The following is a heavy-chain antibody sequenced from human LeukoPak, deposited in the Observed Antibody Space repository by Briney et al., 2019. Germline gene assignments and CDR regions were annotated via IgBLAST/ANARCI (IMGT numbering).Heavy chain of an antibody. J-gene: IGHJ4*02. Sequence: PGGSLRLSCVASGFTFRTYAMSWVRQAPGKGLGWVSGISDSGDGTYYAESVKGRFTISRDNSKNTVFLQMNSLRADDTAKYYCAKDKAPGSWHTPSDFWGQGTLVTVSS. D-gene: IGHD6-13*01. CDR2: ISDSGDGT. V-gene: IGHV3-23*01. CDR3: AKDKAPGSWHTPSDF. CDR1: GFTFRTYA.